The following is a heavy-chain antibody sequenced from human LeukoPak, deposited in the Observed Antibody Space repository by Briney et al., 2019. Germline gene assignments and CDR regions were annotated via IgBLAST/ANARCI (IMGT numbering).Heavy chain of an antibody. J-gene: IGHJ1*01. D-gene: IGHD1-26*01. CDR2: VTGSGVNT. CDR3: ATSHSGSWNFQY. Sequence: GGSLRLSCAASGFTFTNYAMNWVRQAPGKGLEWVSAVTGSGVNTYYADSVKGRFSISRDNSKNTLYLQMNSLRAEDTAVYYCATSHSGSWNFQYWGQGTLVTVSS. V-gene: IGHV3-23*01. CDR1: GFTFTNYA.